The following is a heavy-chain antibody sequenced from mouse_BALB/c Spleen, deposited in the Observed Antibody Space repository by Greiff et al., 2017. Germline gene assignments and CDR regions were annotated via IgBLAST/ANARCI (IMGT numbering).Heavy chain of an antibody. CDR2: ISSGSSTI. Sequence: EVNVVESGGGLVQPGGSRKLSCAASGFTFSSFGMHWVRQAPEKGLEWVAYISSGSSTIYYADTVKGRFTISRDNPKNTLFLQMTSLRSEDTAMYYCARRLLLSYAMDYWGQGTSVTVSS. CDR1: GFTFSSFG. V-gene: IGHV5-17*02. J-gene: IGHJ4*01. D-gene: IGHD1-1*01. CDR3: ARRLLLSYAMDY.